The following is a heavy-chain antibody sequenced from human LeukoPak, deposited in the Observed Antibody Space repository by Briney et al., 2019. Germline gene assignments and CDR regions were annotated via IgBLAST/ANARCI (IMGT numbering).Heavy chain of an antibody. V-gene: IGHV1-69*02. Sequence: SVKVSCKASGGTFSSYTISWVRQAPGQGLEWMRRIIPILGIANYAQKFQGRVTITADKSTSTAYMELSSLRSEDTAVYYCARNAYGDYGPYYYGMDVWGQGTTVTVSS. CDR1: GGTFSSYT. J-gene: IGHJ6*02. CDR3: ARNAYGDYGPYYYGMDV. D-gene: IGHD4-17*01. CDR2: IIPILGIA.